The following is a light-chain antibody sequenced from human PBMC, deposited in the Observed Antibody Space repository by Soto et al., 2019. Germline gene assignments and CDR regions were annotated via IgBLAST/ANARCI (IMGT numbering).Light chain of an antibody. CDR2: GAS. CDR3: KQYRYSRT. CDR1: QSFSNNY. V-gene: IGKV3-20*01. Sequence: EIVLTQSPGTLSLSPGERATLSCRASQSFSNNYLAWYQQKPGQAPRLLIYGASSRATGIPDRFSGSGSGTDFTLTISRLEPEDFAVYYCKQYRYSRTFIQGTKVYIK. J-gene: IGKJ1*01.